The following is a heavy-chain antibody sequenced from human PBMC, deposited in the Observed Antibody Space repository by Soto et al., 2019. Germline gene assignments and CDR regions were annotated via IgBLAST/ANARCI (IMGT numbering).Heavy chain of an antibody. CDR3: ATGYSNYYYYYYMDV. D-gene: IGHD4-4*01. Sequence: ASVKVSCKVSGSTLTELSMHWVRQAPGKGLEWMGGFDPEDGETIYAQKFQGRVTMTEDTSTDTAYMELSSLRSEDTAVYYCATGYSNYYYYYYMDVWGKGTTVTVSS. J-gene: IGHJ6*03. CDR2: FDPEDGET. V-gene: IGHV1-24*01. CDR1: GSTLTELS.